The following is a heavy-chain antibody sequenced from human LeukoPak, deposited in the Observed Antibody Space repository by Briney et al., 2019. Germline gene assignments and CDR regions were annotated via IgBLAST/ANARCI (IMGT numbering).Heavy chain of an antibody. Sequence: GGSLRLSCAAFGFTFSSYAMSWVRQAPGKGLEWVSAISGSGGSTYYADSVKGRFTISRDNSKNTLHLQMNSLRAEDTAVYYCAKDLMATNRIELDYWGQGTLVTVSS. D-gene: IGHD5-12*01. J-gene: IGHJ4*02. V-gene: IGHV3-23*01. CDR2: ISGSGGST. CDR3: AKDLMATNRIELDY. CDR1: GFTFSSYA.